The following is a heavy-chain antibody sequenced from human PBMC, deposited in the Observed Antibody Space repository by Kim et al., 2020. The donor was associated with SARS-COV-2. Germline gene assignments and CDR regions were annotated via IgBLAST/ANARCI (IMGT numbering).Heavy chain of an antibody. CDR2: LYYTGNT. Sequence: SETLSLTCTVSGGSVSSRSSYWGWIRQPPGKGLEWIGSLYYTGNTYYNPSLRSRLTMSVDASKNQFSLNLNSVTAADTAVYFCARGWWDHGDDPFDYWGQGALVTVSS. D-gene: IGHD4-17*01. V-gene: IGHV4-39*01. CDR3: ARGWWDHGDDPFDY. CDR1: GGSVSSRSSY. J-gene: IGHJ4*02.